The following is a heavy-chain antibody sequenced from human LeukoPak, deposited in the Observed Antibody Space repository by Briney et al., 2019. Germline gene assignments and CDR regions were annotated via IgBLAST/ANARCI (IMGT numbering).Heavy chain of an antibody. CDR2: INGSGGST. CDR1: GLTFRSYA. J-gene: IGHJ6*03. CDR3: AKNGDRGAYCSGGSCYPYYYYYIDV. Sequence: PGGSLRLSCAASGLTFRSYAMSWVRQAPGKGLEWVSDINGSGGSTYYADSVKGRFTISRDNSKNTLYLQMNSLRAEDTAIYYCAKNGDRGAYCSGGSCYPYYYYYIDVWGKGTTVTISS. V-gene: IGHV3-23*01. D-gene: IGHD2-15*01.